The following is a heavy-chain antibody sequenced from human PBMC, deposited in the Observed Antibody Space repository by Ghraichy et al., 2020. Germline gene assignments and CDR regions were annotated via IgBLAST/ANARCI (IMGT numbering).Heavy chain of an antibody. CDR2: ISGTGGTT. V-gene: IGHV3-23*01. CDR1: GFTFSTSA. J-gene: IGHJ4*02. Sequence: GGSLRLTCPASGFTFSTSAMSWVRQAPGKGLEWVPSISGTGGTTYYADSVKGRFTISRDNSKTTLYLQMNSLRAEDTALYYCAKTPATIAARPYYFDSWGQGTLVTVSS. CDR3: AKTPATIAARPYYFDS. D-gene: IGHD6-6*01.